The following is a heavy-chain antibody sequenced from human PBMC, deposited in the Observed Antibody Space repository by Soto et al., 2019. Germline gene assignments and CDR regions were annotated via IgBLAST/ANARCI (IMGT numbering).Heavy chain of an antibody. V-gene: IGHV1-2*04. CDR1: GYTFTGYY. CDR2: INPNSGGT. D-gene: IGHD3-10*01. CDR3: ARAGGVLLWFGEPSGGAFDI. Sequence: GASVKVSCKASGYTFTGYYMHWVRQAPGQRLEWMGWINPNSGGTNYAQKFQGWVTMTRDTSISTAYMELSRLRSDDTAVYYCARAGGVLLWFGEPSGGAFDIWGQGTMVTVSS. J-gene: IGHJ3*02.